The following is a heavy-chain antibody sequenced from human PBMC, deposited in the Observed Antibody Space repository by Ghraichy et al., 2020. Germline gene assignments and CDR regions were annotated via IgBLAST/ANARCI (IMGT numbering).Heavy chain of an antibody. Sequence: SETLSLTCTVSGGSINNHYWSWIRQPPGKGLEWIGYIYYTGSTIYNPSLKSRVTISVDTSKNQFSLKLNSVTAADTAVYYCARGGFYCGYTCYNWPPDYWGQGTLVTVSS. CDR3: ARGGFYCGYTCYNWPPDY. CDR2: IYYTGST. V-gene: IGHV4-59*11. D-gene: IGHD1-20*01. J-gene: IGHJ4*02. CDR1: GGSINNHY.